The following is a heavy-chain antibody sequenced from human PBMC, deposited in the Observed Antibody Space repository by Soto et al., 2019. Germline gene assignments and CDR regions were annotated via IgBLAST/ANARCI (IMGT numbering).Heavy chain of an antibody. Sequence: PGGSLRLSCAASGFTFSNHDMSWVRQAPGKGLEWVSGISGSGANTYYADSVKGRFTISRDNSKDTLYLQMSSLRDEDTTVYYCAEGGPVRSGGAFDIWGQGKMVTVSS. CDR1: GFTFSNHD. CDR3: AEGGPVRSGGAFDI. J-gene: IGHJ3*02. D-gene: IGHD3-3*01. CDR2: ISGSGANT. V-gene: IGHV3-23*01.